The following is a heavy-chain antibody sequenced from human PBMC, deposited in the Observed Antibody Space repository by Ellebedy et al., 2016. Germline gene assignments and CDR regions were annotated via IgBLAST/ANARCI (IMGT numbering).Heavy chain of an antibody. CDR1: GGSFSGYY. CDR2: INHSGST. Sequence: SETLSLTXAVYGGSFSGYYWSWIRQPPGKGLEWIGEINHSGSTNYNPSLKSRVTISVDTSKNQFSLKLSSVTAADTAVYYCARRGIAAAGTPTLEFDYWGQGTLVTVSS. CDR3: ARRGIAAAGTPTLEFDY. D-gene: IGHD6-13*01. J-gene: IGHJ4*02. V-gene: IGHV4-34*01.